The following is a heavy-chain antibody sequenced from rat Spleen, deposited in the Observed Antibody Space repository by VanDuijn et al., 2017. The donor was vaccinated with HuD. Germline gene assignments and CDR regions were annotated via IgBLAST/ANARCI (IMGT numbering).Heavy chain of an antibody. J-gene: IGHJ4*01. CDR1: GFTFSDYA. CDR3: TTDRTGALMDA. Sequence: EVQLVESGGGLVQPGRSLKLSCAASGFTFSDYAMAWVRQAPKKGLEWVATIIYDDSRTFYRDSVKGRFTISRDNAKSTLYLQMDSLRSEDTATYYCTTDRTGALMDAWGQGASVTVSS. D-gene: IGHD5-1*01. V-gene: IGHV5S10*01. CDR2: IIYDDSRT.